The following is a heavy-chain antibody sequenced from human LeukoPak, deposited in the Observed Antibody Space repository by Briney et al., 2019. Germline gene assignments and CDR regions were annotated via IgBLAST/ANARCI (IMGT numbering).Heavy chain of an antibody. J-gene: IGHJ4*02. CDR2: ISGSGGST. V-gene: IGHV3-23*01. CDR3: AKGRTYSSSSPFDY. D-gene: IGHD6-6*01. Sequence: GGSLRLSCAASGFTFSSYAMSWVRQAPGKGLKWVSAISGSGGSTYYADSVKGRFTISRDNSKNTLYLQMNSLRAEDTAVYYCAKGRTYSSSSPFDYWGQGTLVTVSS. CDR1: GFTFSSYA.